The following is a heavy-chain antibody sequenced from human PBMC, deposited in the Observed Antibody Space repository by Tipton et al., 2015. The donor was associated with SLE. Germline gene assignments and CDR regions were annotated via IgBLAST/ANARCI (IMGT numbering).Heavy chain of an antibody. CDR2: IYTSGGT. Sequence: TLSLTCTVSGGSISSGSYYWSWIRQPAGKGLEWIGRIYTSGGTNYNPSLKSRVTISVDTSTNQFSLKLSSVTAADTAVYYCARSDRGGYYYYYMDVWGKGTTVTVSS. CDR1: GGSISSGSYY. V-gene: IGHV4-61*02. D-gene: IGHD2-15*01. CDR3: ARSDRGGYYYYYMDV. J-gene: IGHJ6*03.